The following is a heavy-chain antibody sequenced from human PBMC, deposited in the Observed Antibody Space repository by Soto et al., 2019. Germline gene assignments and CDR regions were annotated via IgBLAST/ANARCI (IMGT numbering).Heavy chain of an antibody. Sequence: SETLSLTCTVSGGSISSYYWSWIRQPPGKGLEWIGYIYYSGSTNYNPSLKSRVTISVDTSKNQFSLKLSSVTAADTAVYYCARQGRPPGMSFVYYMDVWGKGTTVTVSS. CDR2: IYYSGST. V-gene: IGHV4-59*08. J-gene: IGHJ6*03. CDR3: ARQGRPPGMSFVYYMDV. D-gene: IGHD3-16*02. CDR1: GGSISSYY.